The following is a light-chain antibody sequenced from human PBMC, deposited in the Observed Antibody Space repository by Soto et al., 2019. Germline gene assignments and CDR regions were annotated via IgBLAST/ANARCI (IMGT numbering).Light chain of an antibody. J-gene: IGKJ4*01. CDR2: DGS. CDR1: QSVRSSY. CDR3: QQYDNSAPLS. Sequence: EIVLTQSPATLSLSPGDRAALCCGASQSVRSSYVAWYQQKAGLAPRLLIYDGSSRASGIPDRFSGSGSGTDFTLTIGRLEPEDFAVYYCQQYDNSAPLSFGGGTKVEMK. V-gene: IGKV3D-20*01.